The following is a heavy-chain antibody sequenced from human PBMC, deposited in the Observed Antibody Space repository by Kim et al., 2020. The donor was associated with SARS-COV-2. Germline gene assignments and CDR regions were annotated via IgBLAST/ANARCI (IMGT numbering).Heavy chain of an antibody. D-gene: IGHD3-10*01. CDR2: INPSGGST. Sequence: ASVKVSCKASGYTFTTYYIHWIRQAPGQGLEWMGIINPSGGSTTYAQKFQGRVTMTRDTSTSTVYLELGSLTSEDTAVFYCAGVGSGSTPLDYWGQRTLVTVSS. V-gene: IGHV1-46*01. CDR3: AGVGSGSTPLDY. CDR1: GYTFTTYY. J-gene: IGHJ4*02.